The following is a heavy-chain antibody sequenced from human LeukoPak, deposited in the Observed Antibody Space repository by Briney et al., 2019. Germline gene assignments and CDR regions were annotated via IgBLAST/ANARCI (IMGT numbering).Heavy chain of an antibody. CDR2: IYYSGST. CDR3: AGGPDRLGELISYGMDV. J-gene: IGHJ6*02. Sequence: SETLSLTCTVSGGSISSYYWSWIRQPPGKGLEWIGYIYYSGSTNYNPSLKSRVTISVDTSKNQFSLKLSSVTAADTAVYYCAGGPDRLGELISYGMDVWGQGTTVTVSS. V-gene: IGHV4-59*01. CDR1: GGSISSYY. D-gene: IGHD3-10*01.